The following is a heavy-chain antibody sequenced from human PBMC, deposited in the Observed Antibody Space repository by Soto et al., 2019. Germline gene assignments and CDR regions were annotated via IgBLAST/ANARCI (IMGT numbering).Heavy chain of an antibody. CDR2: IYYSGST. J-gene: IGHJ4*02. Sequence: PSETLSLICTVSGGSISSSIYYWGWIRQPPGKGLEWIGSIYYSGSTYYNPSLKSRVTISVDTSKNQFSLKLSSVTAADTAVYYCARGQEQLVPKGFDYWGQGTLVTVS. V-gene: IGHV4-39*01. CDR3: ARGQEQLVPKGFDY. D-gene: IGHD6-6*01. CDR1: GGSISSSIYY.